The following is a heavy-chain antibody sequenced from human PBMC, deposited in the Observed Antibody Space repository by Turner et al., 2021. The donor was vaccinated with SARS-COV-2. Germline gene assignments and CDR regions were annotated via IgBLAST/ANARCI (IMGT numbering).Heavy chain of an antibody. CDR2: VYNSRST. Sequence: LSIICTVSGDSISSGYWIRSLQTPGKGLDWIGYVYNSRSTNYNPSLKSQVTVSVDTSKNQFSLKLNSVTPADTAVYYCAKDQPSDFWGQGTLVTVSS. J-gene: IGHJ4*02. CDR3: AKDQPSDF. V-gene: IGHV4-59*01. CDR1: GDSISSGY.